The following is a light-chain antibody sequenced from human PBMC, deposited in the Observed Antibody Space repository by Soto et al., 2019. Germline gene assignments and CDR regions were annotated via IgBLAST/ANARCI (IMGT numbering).Light chain of an antibody. CDR2: GVN. J-gene: IGLJ3*02. CDR3: CSFAGSSTLV. V-gene: IGLV2-23*02. Sequence: QSALTQPASVSGSPGQSITFSCTGTSSDVGTYNLVSWYQQHPGKAPKLMIYGVNKRPSGVSNRLSGSKSGNTASLTISGLQAEDEADYYCCSFAGSSTLVFGGGTKLTVL. CDR1: SSDVGTYNL.